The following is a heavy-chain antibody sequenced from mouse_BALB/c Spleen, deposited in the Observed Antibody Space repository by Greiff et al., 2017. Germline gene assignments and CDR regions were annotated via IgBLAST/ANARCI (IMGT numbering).Heavy chain of an antibody. V-gene: IGHV1-14*01. CDR3: ARTGATAPFAY. J-gene: IGHJ3*01. CDR1: GYTFTSYV. D-gene: IGHD1-2*01. Sequence: VQLKQSGPELVKPGASVKMSCKASGYTFTSYVMHWVKQKPGQGLEWIGYINPYNDGTKYNEKFKGKATLTSDKSSSTAYMELSSLTSEDSAVYYCARTGATAPFAYWGQGTLVTVSA. CDR2: INPYNDGT.